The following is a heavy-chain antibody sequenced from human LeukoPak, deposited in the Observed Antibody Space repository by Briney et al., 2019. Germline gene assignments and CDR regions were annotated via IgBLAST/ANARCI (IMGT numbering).Heavy chain of an antibody. D-gene: IGHD3-3*01. CDR2: INSDGSST. CDR3: ARGPYYDFWSGSGY. J-gene: IGHJ4*02. CDR1: GLTFSSYW. Sequence: PGGSLRLSCAASGLTFSSYWMHWVRQAPGKGLVWVSRINSDGSSTSYADSVKGRFTISRDNAKNTLYLQMNSLRAEDTAVYYCARGPYYDFWSGSGYWGQGTLVTVSS. V-gene: IGHV3-74*01.